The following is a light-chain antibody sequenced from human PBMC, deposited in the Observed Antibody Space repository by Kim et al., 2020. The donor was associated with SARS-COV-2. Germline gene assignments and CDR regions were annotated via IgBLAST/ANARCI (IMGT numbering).Light chain of an antibody. V-gene: IGLV2-14*04. J-gene: IGLJ3*02. CDR1: SSDIGAYNF. Sequence: GQSITISCTGTSSDIGAYNFVSWCQQHPGKAPKLMIFYVNRRPSGVSSRFSGSKSANTASLTISGLQAEDEADYYCSSYTISNTWVFGGGTKVTVL. CDR2: YVN. CDR3: SSYTISNTWV.